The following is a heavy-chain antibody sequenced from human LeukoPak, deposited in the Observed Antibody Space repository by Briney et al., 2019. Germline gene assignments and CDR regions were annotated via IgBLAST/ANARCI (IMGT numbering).Heavy chain of an antibody. CDR3: ARDRRYCSGGSCYFPPR. V-gene: IGHV3-48*03. J-gene: IGHJ4*02. D-gene: IGHD2-15*01. CDR1: GFTFSSYE. Sequence: GGSLRLSCAASGFTFSSYEMNWVRQAPGKGLEWVSYISSSGSTIYYADSVKGRFTISRDNAKNSLYLQMNSLRAEDTAVYYCARDRRYCSGGSCYFPPRWGPGTLVTVSS. CDR2: ISSSGSTI.